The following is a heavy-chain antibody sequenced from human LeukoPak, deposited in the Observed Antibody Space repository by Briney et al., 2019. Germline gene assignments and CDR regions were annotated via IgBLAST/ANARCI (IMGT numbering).Heavy chain of an antibody. D-gene: IGHD6-19*01. CDR2: ISYDGSNK. Sequence: GGSLRLSCAASGFTFSSYAMHWVRQAPGKGLEWVAVISYDGSNKYYAASVKGRFTFSSDNSKKTLYLQMSGLRAEDAAVYCCARLRGTVAFDYWGQRTLVTVSS. J-gene: IGHJ4*02. CDR3: ARLRGTVAFDY. V-gene: IGHV3-30-3*01. CDR1: GFTFSSYA.